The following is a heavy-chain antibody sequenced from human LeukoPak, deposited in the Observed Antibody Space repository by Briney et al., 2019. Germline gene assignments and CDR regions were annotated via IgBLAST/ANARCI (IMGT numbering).Heavy chain of an antibody. CDR2: IIPIFGTA. Sequence: GASVKVSCKASGGTFSSYAISWVRQAPGQGLEWMGGIIPIFGTANYAQKFQGRVTITADESTSTAYMELRSLRSDDTAVYYCARDPLREFDIWGQGTMVTVSS. CDR3: ARDPLREFDI. V-gene: IGHV1-69*13. D-gene: IGHD5-24*01. CDR1: GGTFSSYA. J-gene: IGHJ3*02.